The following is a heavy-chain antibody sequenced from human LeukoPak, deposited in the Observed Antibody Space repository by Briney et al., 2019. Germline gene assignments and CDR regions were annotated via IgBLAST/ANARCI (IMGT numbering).Heavy chain of an antibody. D-gene: IGHD3-22*01. CDR2: ISAYNGNT. CDR1: GYTFTSYG. J-gene: IGHJ4*02. V-gene: IGHV1-18*01. Sequence: ASVKVSCKASGYTFTSYGISWVRQAPGQGPEWMGWISAYNGNTNYAQKLQGRVTMTTDTSTSTAYMELRSLGSDDTAVYYCARDRGGSSGYSPLGYWGQGTLVTVSS. CDR3: ARDRGGSSGYSPLGY.